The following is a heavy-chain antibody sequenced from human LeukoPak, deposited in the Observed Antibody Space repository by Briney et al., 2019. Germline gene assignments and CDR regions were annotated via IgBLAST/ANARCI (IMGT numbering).Heavy chain of an antibody. D-gene: IGHD1-26*01. Sequence: QSGGSLRLSCAASGFTFSSYGMHWVRQAPGKGLEWVAVISYDGSNKYYADSVKGWFTISRDNSKNTLYLQMNSLRAEDTAVYYCAKEVPGGSYPPYYFDYWGQGTLVTVSS. J-gene: IGHJ4*02. V-gene: IGHV3-30*18. CDR3: AKEVPGGSYPPYYFDY. CDR1: GFTFSSYG. CDR2: ISYDGSNK.